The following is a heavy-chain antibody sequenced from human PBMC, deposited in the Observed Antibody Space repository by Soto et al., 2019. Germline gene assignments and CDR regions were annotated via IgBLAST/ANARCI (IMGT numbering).Heavy chain of an antibody. CDR3: ARSPFYGDYVDYYYYGMDV. CDR2: ISYDGSNK. D-gene: IGHD4-17*01. V-gene: IGHV3-30-3*01. CDR1: GFTFSSYA. J-gene: IGHJ6*02. Sequence: ESGGGVVQPGRSLRLSCAASGFTFSSYAMHWVRQAPGKGLEWVAVISYDGSNKYYADSVKGRFTISRDNSKNTLYLQMNSLRAEDTAVYYCARSPFYGDYVDYYYYGMDVWGQGTTVTVSS.